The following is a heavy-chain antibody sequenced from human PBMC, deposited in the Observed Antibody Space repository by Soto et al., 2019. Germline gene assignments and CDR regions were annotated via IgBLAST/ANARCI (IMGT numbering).Heavy chain of an antibody. D-gene: IGHD3-10*01. CDR2: IWYDGTNK. CDR1: GFTFSSYG. J-gene: IGHJ4*02. V-gene: IGHV3-33*01. Sequence: GGSLRLSCAASGFTFSSYGMYWVRQAPGKGLEWVAVIWYDGTNKHYADSVKGRFTISRDNSKNTLYLQMNSLRAEDTAVYYCARDTYYYGSGSSAIDYWGQGTLVTVSS. CDR3: ARDTYYYGSGSSAIDY.